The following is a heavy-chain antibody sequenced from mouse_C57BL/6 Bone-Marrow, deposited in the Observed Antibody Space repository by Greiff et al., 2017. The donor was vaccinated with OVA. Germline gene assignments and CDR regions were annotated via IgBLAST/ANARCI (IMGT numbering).Heavy chain of an antibody. V-gene: IGHV1-26*01. J-gene: IGHJ3*01. D-gene: IGHD1-1*01. CDR1: GYTFTDYY. Sequence: EVQLQQSGPELVKPGASVKISCKASGYTFTDYYMNWVKQSHGKSLEWIGDINPNNGGTSYDQKFKGKATLTVDKSSSTAYMELRSLTSEDTAVYYCASPQYYGSSLAWFAYWGQGTLVTVSA. CDR3: ASPQYYGSSLAWFAY. CDR2: INPNNGGT.